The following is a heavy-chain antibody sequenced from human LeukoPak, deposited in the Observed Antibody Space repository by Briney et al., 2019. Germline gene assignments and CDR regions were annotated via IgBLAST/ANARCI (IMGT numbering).Heavy chain of an antibody. Sequence: ASVKVSCKASGYTFTSYYLYWVRQAPGQGLEWMGIINPSGGSTNYAQKFQGRVTMTRDTSTSTVYMELSSLRSEDTAVYYCARDPELGYCSSTSCYRVGNWFDPWGQGTLVTVSS. V-gene: IGHV1-46*01. CDR2: INPSGGST. J-gene: IGHJ5*02. D-gene: IGHD2-2*02. CDR3: ARDPELGYCSSTSCYRVGNWFDP. CDR1: GYTFTSYY.